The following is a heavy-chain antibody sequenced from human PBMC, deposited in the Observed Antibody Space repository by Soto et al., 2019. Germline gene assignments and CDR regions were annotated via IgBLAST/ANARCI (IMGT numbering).Heavy chain of an antibody. CDR3: ARGRSYDFWSGYYTGYFDY. V-gene: IGHV4-34*01. CDR1: GGSFSGYY. CDR2: INHSGST. J-gene: IGHJ4*02. D-gene: IGHD3-3*01. Sequence: NPSETLSLTCAVYGGSFSGYYWSWIRQPPGKGLEWIGEINHSGSTNYNPSLKSRVTISVDTSKNQFSLKLSSVTAADTAVYYCARGRSYDFWSGYYTGYFDYWGQGTLVTVSS.